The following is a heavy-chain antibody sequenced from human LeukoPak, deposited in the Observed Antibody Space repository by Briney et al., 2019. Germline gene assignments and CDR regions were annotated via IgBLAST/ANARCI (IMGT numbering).Heavy chain of an antibody. CDR3: ARGHARIRFPQHIYYYYYYGMDV. V-gene: IGHV4-4*02. D-gene: IGHD2-21*01. Sequence: SETLSLTCAVSGGSISSSNWWSWVRQPPGKGLEWIGEIYHSGSTNYNPSLKSRVTISVDKSKNQFSLKLSSVTAADTAVYYCARGHARIRFPQHIYYYYYYGMDVWGQGTTVTVSS. CDR1: GGSISSSNW. J-gene: IGHJ6*02. CDR2: IYHSGST.